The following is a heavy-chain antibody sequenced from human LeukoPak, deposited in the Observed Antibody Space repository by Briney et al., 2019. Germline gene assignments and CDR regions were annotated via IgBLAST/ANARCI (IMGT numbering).Heavy chain of an antibody. CDR2: ISSSGSYI. J-gene: IGHJ6*02. CDR1: GFTLSSYS. D-gene: IGHD3-10*01. CDR3: ARDRNYLAPSYYYYGMDV. V-gene: IGHV3-21*01. Sequence: GGSLRLSCAASGFTLSSYSMSWVRQAPGKGLEWVSSISSSGSYIYYGDSVKGRFTISRDNAKNSVYLQMNSLRAEDTAVYYCARDRNYLAPSYYYYGMDVWGQGTTVTVSS.